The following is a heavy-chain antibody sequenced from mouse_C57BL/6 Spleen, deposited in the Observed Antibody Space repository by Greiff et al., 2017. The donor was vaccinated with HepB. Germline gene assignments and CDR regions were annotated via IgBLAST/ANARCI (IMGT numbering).Heavy chain of an antibody. D-gene: IGHD1-1*01. CDR3: ASHYYGSSPWFAY. CDR2: IDPANGNT. V-gene: IGHV14-3*01. CDR1: GFNIKNTY. Sequence: VQLQQSVAELVRPGASVKLSCTASGFNIKNTYMHWVKQRPEQGLEWIGRIDPANGNTKYAPKFQGKATITADTSSNTASLQLSSLTAEDTASYYCASHYYGSSPWFAYWGQGTLVTVSA. J-gene: IGHJ3*01.